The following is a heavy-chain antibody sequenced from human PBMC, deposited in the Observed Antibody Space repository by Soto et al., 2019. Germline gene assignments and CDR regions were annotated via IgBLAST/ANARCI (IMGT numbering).Heavy chain of an antibody. V-gene: IGHV1-2*04. Sequence: ASVKVSCKASGYTFAGYYMHWVRQAPGQGLEWMGWINPNSGGTNYAQKFQGWVTMTRDTSISTAYMELSRLRSDDTAVYYCARAVYSGYENTYYFDYWGQGTLVTVSS. J-gene: IGHJ4*02. CDR3: ARAVYSGYENTYYFDY. D-gene: IGHD5-12*01. CDR2: INPNSGGT. CDR1: GYTFAGYY.